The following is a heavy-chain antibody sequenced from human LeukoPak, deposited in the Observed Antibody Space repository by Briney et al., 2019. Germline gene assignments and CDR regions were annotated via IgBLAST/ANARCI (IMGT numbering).Heavy chain of an antibody. CDR2: INPNSGGT. CDR1: GYTFTGYY. Sequence: ASVKVSCKASGYTFTGYYMHWVRQAPGQGLEWMGWINPNSGGTNYAQKFQGRVTMTRDTSISTAYMELSSLRSEDTAVYYCATAPIFYDSSGYYQLDYWGQGTLVTVSS. CDR3: ATAPIFYDSSGYYQLDY. D-gene: IGHD3-22*01. V-gene: IGHV1-2*02. J-gene: IGHJ4*02.